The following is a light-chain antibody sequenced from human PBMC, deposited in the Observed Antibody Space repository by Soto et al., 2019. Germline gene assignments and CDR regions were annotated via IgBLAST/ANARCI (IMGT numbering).Light chain of an antibody. Sequence: SVLTQPPSVSAAPGQKVTISCSGSSSNIGNNYVSWYQQLPGTAPKLLIYDNNKRPSGIPDRFSGSKSGTSATLGITGLQTGDEADYYCGTWDTSLGGYVFGTGTKVTVL. CDR3: GTWDTSLGGYV. CDR2: DNN. J-gene: IGLJ1*01. V-gene: IGLV1-51*01. CDR1: SSNIGNNY.